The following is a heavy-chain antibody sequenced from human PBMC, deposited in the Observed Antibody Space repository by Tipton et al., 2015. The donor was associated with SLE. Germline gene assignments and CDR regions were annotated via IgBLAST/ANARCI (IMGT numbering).Heavy chain of an antibody. CDR3: ARAVTVAGTSYFQH. D-gene: IGHD6-19*01. CDR2: IYHSGST. Sequence: TLSLTCTVSGGSISSYYWSWIRQPPGKGLEWIGSIYHSGSTYYNPSLKSRVTISVDTSKNQFSLKLSSVTAADTAVYYCARAVTVAGTSYFQHWGQGTLVTVSS. CDR1: GGSISSYY. V-gene: IGHV4-59*12. J-gene: IGHJ1*01.